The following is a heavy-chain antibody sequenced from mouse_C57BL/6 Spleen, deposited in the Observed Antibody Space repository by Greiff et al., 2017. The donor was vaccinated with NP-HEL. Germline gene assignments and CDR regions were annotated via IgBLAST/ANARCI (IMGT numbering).Heavy chain of an antibody. V-gene: IGHV1-18*01. CDR2: INPNNGGT. D-gene: IGHD2-4*01. Sequence: VQLKQSGPELVKPGASVKIPCKASGYTFTDYNMDWVKQSHGKSLEWIGDINPNNGGTIYNQKFKGKATLTVDKSSSTAYMELRSLTSEDTAVYYCAREGVYDYNWYFDVWGTGTTVTVSS. CDR1: GYTFTDYN. CDR3: AREGVYDYNWYFDV. J-gene: IGHJ1*03.